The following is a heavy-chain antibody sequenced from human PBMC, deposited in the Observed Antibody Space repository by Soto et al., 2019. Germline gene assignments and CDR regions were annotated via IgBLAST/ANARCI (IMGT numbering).Heavy chain of an antibody. CDR3: ARRAAEDSCYDYFDY. CDR2: IYWDEEN. D-gene: IGHD5-12*01. Sequence: QITLKESGPTLVKPTQTLPLTCTFSGFSLSTSGVGVGWIRQPPVEALDWLAVIYWDEENPYSPSLKTRLTNTKDTSKSHVGLTVTNMDPVDTATNYCARRAAEDSCYDYFDYWGQRTMVTVSS. V-gene: IGHV2-5*02. J-gene: IGHJ4*02. CDR1: GFSLSTSGVG.